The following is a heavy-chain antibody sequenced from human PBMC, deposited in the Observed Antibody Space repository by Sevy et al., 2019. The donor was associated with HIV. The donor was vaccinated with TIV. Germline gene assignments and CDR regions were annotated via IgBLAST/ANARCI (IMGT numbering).Heavy chain of an antibody. D-gene: IGHD3-3*01. CDR1: GFTFSSYA. J-gene: IGHJ6*02. CDR2: ISYDGSNK. Sequence: GGSLRLSCAASGFTFSSYAMHWVRQAPGKGLEWVAVISYDGSNKYYADSVKGRFTISRDNSKNTLYLQMNSLKAEDTAVYGCARGYDFWSGSRGYLPYGMDVWGQGTTVTVSS. V-gene: IGHV3-30-3*01. CDR3: ARGYDFWSGSRGYLPYGMDV.